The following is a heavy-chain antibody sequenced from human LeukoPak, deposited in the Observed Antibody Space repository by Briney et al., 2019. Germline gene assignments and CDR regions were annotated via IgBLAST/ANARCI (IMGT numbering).Heavy chain of an antibody. CDR3: ARRSYEGSTSAFDI. CDR2: IYPGDSDT. D-gene: IGHD5-12*01. V-gene: IGHV5-51*01. CDR1: GSIFASYW. Sequence: GGSLEISCRYSGSIFASYWFGWVRPMPGKGLEWIGVIYPGDSDTRYSPSFEGQVTISGDKSTSSAFLQWSSLRASDTAMYYCARRSYEGSTSAFDIWGQGTMVIVSA. J-gene: IGHJ3*02.